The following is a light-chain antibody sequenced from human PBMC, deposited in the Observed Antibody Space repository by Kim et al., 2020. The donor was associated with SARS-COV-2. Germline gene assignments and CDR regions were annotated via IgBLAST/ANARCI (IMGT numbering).Light chain of an antibody. CDR2: GAS. J-gene: IGKJ4*01. CDR3: QQYGSSPL. CDR1: PSVNLSY. V-gene: IGKV3-20*01. Sequence: LSQRASPPLSGRDSPSVNLSYFHCYQQQPGKAPRYLTSGASSSATGIPDGFSGSGSGTDFTRTISSLESEDFAVYYCQQYGSSPLFGGGTKVEIK.